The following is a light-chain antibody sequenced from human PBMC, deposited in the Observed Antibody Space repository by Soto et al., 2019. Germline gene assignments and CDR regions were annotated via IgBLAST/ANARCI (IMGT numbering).Light chain of an antibody. CDR3: QTWGSGIVV. J-gene: IGLJ2*01. V-gene: IGLV4-69*01. Sequence: QLVVTQSPSASASLGASVRLTCTLSSGHSTNAIAWYRQQPEKGPRYLMNLKDDGSHVKGDGVPDRFSGSSSGADRYLTISCLQSDDEAVYHCQTWGSGIVVFGGGPKLTVL. CDR1: SGHSTNA. CDR2: LKDDGSH.